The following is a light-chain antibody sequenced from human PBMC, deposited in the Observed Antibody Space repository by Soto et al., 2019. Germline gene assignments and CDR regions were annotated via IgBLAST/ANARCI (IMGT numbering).Light chain of an antibody. CDR2: GAS. CDR3: QQYNSYSST. CDR1: QSVSSSY. Sequence: GERVTLSFRASQSVSSSYLTWYQQKPGQAPGLLIYGASTRATSIPARFSGSGSGTDFTLTISSLQPDDFATYYCQQYNSYSSTFGQGTRLEIK. V-gene: IGKV3D-7*01. J-gene: IGKJ5*01.